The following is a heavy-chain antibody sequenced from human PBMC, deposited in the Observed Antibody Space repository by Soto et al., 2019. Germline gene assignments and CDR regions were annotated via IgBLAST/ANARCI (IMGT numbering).Heavy chain of an antibody. CDR1: GFTFSNAW. Sequence: GGSLRLSCAASGFTFSNAWMSWVRQAPGKGLEWVGRIKSKTDGGTTDYAAPVKGRFTISRDDSKNTLYLQMNSLKTEDTAVYYCTTGPVCSGGSCYIYYYYYMDVWGKGTTVTVSS. V-gene: IGHV3-15*01. CDR3: TTGPVCSGGSCYIYYYYYMDV. D-gene: IGHD2-15*01. J-gene: IGHJ6*03. CDR2: IKSKTDGGTT.